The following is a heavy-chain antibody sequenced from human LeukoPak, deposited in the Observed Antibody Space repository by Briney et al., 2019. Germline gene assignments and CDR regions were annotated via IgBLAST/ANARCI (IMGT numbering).Heavy chain of an antibody. J-gene: IGHJ6*02. Sequence: SETLSLTYAVYGGSFSGYYWSWVRQSPRKGLDWIGEINHSGSTTYNPSLKSRVTISVDTSKNQFSLKLGSVTAADTAVYYCARGPRGGLRFLEWSSNPYYYYQGFDVWDQGTTVTVS. D-gene: IGHD3-3*01. CDR3: ARGPRGGLRFLEWSSNPYYYYQGFDV. CDR1: GGSFSGYY. V-gene: IGHV4-34*01. CDR2: INHSGST.